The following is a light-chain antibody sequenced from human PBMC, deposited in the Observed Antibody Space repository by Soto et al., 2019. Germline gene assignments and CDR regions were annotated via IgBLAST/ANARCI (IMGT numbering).Light chain of an antibody. CDR3: QKYFNCPLT. Sequence: EVVMTQSPATLSVYPGERATLSCRASQRVINNLLAWYQQKPGQAHRLLIYDVSTRATGIPARFSGSGSGTEFTLTISSLQSEDYAVYYCQKYFNCPLTFGGGTKVEI. CDR1: QRVINN. J-gene: IGKJ4*01. CDR2: DVS. V-gene: IGKV3-15*01.